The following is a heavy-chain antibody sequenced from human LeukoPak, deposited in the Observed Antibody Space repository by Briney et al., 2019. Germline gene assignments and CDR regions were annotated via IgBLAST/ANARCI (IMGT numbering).Heavy chain of an antibody. Sequence: SVKVSCKASGGTFSSYAISWVRQAPGQGLEWMGGIIPIFGTANYAQKFQGRVTITADESTSTAYMELSSLRSEDTAVYYCARAGSITGTTGDFDYWGQGTLVTVSS. D-gene: IGHD1-7*01. CDR3: ARAGSITGTTGDFDY. V-gene: IGHV1-69*13. CDR2: IIPIFGTA. CDR1: GGTFSSYA. J-gene: IGHJ4*02.